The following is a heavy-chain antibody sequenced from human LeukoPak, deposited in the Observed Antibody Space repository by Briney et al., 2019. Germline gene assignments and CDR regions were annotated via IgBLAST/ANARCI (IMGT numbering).Heavy chain of an antibody. J-gene: IGHJ4*02. CDR1: GYSFTDYY. CDR3: VRDLTGDPEGGDY. Sequence: GASVKVSCRASGYSFTDYYVHWVRQAPGQGLEWMAWISPKSGATAYAQKLHGRATVTGDTSISTAYFELRSLRSDDTAVYYCVRDLTGDPEGGDYWGQGTLITVSS. D-gene: IGHD7-27*01. CDR2: ISPKSGAT. V-gene: IGHV1-2*02.